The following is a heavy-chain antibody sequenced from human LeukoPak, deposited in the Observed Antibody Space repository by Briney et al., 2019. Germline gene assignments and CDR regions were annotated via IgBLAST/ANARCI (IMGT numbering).Heavy chain of an antibody. J-gene: IGHJ4*02. Sequence: GGSLRLSCAASGFTFSSYGMHWVRQAPGKGLEWVAVMWYDGSNKYYADSVKGRFTISRDNSKNTLYLQMNSLRAEDTAVYYCARWSSGWYTGPFDYWGQGTLVTVSS. V-gene: IGHV3-33*01. CDR2: MWYDGSNK. CDR3: ARWSSGWYTGPFDY. CDR1: GFTFSSYG. D-gene: IGHD6-19*01.